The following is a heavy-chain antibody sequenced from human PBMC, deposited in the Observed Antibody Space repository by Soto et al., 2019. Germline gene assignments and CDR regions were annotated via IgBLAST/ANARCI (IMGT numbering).Heavy chain of an antibody. Sequence: GGSLRLSCAASGFTFDDYAMHWVRQAPGKGLEWVSGISWNSGSIGYADSVKGRFTISRDNAKNSLYLQMNSLRGEDTAVYYCAREVVDDAFDIWGQGTMVTVSS. CDR2: ISWNSGSI. CDR3: AREVVDDAFDI. V-gene: IGHV3-9*01. D-gene: IGHD3-22*01. J-gene: IGHJ3*02. CDR1: GFTFDDYA.